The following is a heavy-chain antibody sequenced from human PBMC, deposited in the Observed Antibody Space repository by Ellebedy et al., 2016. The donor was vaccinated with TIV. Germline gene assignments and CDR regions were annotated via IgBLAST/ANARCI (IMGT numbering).Heavy chain of an antibody. CDR1: GFNFRSYW. D-gene: IGHD4-17*01. Sequence: PGGFLRLSCAASGFNFRSYWMTWVRQAPGKGLEWVAKIRQEGDEIYYVESVKGRFTISRDNAKNSLFPQMNSLRVDDTAVYYCARRASYGDYAVQVNPWFDPWGQGTLVTVSS. J-gene: IGHJ5*02. CDR2: IRQEGDEI. V-gene: IGHV3-7*01. CDR3: ARRASYGDYAVQVNPWFDP.